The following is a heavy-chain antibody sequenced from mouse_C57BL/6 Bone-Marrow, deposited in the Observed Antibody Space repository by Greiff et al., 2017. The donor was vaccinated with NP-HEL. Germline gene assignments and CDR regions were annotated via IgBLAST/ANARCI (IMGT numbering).Heavy chain of an antibody. CDR2: IDPEDGDT. D-gene: IGHD2-4*01. J-gene: IGHJ2*01. V-gene: IGHV14-1*01. CDR3: TKDYDGRGYYFDY. CDR1: GFNIKDYY. Sequence: VQLKQSGAELVRPGASVKLSCTASGFNIKDYYMHWVKQRPEQGLEWIGRIDPEDGDTEYAPKFQGKATMTADTSSNTAYLQLSSLTSEDTAVYYCTKDYDGRGYYFDYWGQGTTLTVSS.